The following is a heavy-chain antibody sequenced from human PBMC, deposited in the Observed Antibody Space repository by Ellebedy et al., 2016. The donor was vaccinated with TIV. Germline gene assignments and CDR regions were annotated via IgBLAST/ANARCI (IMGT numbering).Heavy chain of an antibody. Sequence: SGPTLVKPTQTLTLTYTFSGFSLSTSGVGVGWIRQPPGKALEWLALVYWDDDKRYSPSLKSRLTITKDTSKNQVVLTMTNMDPVDTATYYCAHRRDTGTTLLNWFDPWGQGTLVTVSS. CDR1: GFSLSTSGVG. D-gene: IGHD4-11*01. CDR3: AHRRDTGTTLLNWFDP. J-gene: IGHJ5*02. CDR2: VYWDDDK. V-gene: IGHV2-5*02.